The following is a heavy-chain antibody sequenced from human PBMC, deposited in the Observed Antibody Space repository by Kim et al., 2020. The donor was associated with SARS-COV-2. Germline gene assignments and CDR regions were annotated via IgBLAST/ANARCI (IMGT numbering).Heavy chain of an antibody. D-gene: IGHD6-19*01. CDR2: IYHSGST. V-gene: IGHV4-4*02. CDR3: ARVNSSGWYGRNYYGMDV. Sequence: SETLSLTCAVSGGSISSSNWWSLVRQPPGKGLEWIGEIYHSGSTNYNPSLKSRVTISVDKSKNQFSLKLSSVTAADTAVYYCARVNSSGWYGRNYYGMDVWRQGTTVTVSS. J-gene: IGHJ6*02. CDR1: GGSISSSNW.